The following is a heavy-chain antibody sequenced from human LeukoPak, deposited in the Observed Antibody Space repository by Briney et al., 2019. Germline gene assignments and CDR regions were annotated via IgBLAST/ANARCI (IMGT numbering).Heavy chain of an antibody. D-gene: IGHD3-10*01. CDR2: ISGSGGSI. CDR1: GFTFISYA. J-gene: IGHJ4*02. V-gene: IGHV3-23*01. CDR3: ARGWFDC. Sequence: GGSLRLSCAASGFTFISYAMSWVRQAPGKGLEWVSAISGSGGSIYYADSVKGRFTVSRDNSKNTLYLQMNTLRAEDTAVYYCARGWFDCWGQGTLVTVSS.